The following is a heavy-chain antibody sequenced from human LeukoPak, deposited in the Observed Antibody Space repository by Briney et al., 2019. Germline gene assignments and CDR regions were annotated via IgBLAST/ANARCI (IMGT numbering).Heavy chain of an antibody. CDR1: GFDFSICA. V-gene: IGHV3-23*01. CDR3: AKDATPWNSIWDYFAY. J-gene: IGHJ4*02. Sequence: GGSLRLSCAASGFDFSICAMTWVRQAPGKGLEWVASIGSPGETYYAHSVKGRFAVSRENSQNTVFLQLTSLTAEDTAIYYCAKDATPWNSIWDYFAYWGQGALVTDSS. D-gene: IGHD1-1*01. CDR2: IGSPGET.